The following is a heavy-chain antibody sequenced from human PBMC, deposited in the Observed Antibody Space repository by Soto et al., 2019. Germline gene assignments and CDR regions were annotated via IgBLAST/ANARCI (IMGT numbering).Heavy chain of an antibody. Sequence: QPQLVQSGAEVREPVASVKLSCNASGYSFSTYDISWLRQAPGKGLEWMGVISPKNGNRNFAWKFLDRVIMTTDTSSNTAYMELESLRYEDTAIYYCATSYDSGFDPWGHGTLVTVSS. V-gene: IGHV1-18*04. CDR3: ATSYDSGFDP. J-gene: IGHJ5*02. D-gene: IGHD3-3*01. CDR1: GYSFSTYD. CDR2: ISPKNGNR.